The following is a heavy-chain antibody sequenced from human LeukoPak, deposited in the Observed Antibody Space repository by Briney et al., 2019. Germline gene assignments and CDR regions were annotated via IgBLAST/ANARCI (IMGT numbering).Heavy chain of an antibody. D-gene: IGHD6-19*01. CDR1: GFTFSNYI. V-gene: IGHV3-23*01. CDR3: ARDQSGWYDG. J-gene: IGHJ4*02. CDR2: ISGSGDST. Sequence: PGGSLRLSCAASGFTFSNYIMSWVRQAPGKGLEWVSAISGSGDSTYYADSVKGRFSISRDNSTNTLYLQMNSLRAEDTAVYYCARDQSGWYDGWGQGTLVTVSS.